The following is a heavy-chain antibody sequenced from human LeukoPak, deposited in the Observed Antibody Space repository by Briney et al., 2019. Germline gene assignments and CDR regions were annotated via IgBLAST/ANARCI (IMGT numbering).Heavy chain of an antibody. D-gene: IGHD6-13*01. V-gene: IGHV4-30-4*01. Sequence: PSQTLSLTCTVSGHSISSGDYYWRWIPQPPGKGLEWIEYIYYSGSTYYNPYLKSRVTISVDTSKNRFSLKLSSGTAADTAVYYCARTIAAAKGRVDYWGQGTLVTVSS. CDR3: ARTIAAAKGRVDY. CDR1: GHSISSGDYY. J-gene: IGHJ4*02. CDR2: IYYSGST.